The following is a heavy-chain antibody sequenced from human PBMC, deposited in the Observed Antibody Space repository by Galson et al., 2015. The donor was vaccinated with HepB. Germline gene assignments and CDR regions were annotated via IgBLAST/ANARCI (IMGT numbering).Heavy chain of an antibody. Sequence: SLRLSCAASGFTFGSTAMTWVRQAPGKGLEWVSGISGNGASTFYADSVKGRFTISRDNFKNTLYPQMNSLGAEDTAVYYCARGRKLRYFDWLLQDDWYFDLWGRGTLVTVSS. CDR2: ISGNGAST. D-gene: IGHD3-9*01. J-gene: IGHJ2*01. CDR3: ARGRKLRYFDWLLQDDWYFDL. V-gene: IGHV3-23*01. CDR1: GFTFGSTA.